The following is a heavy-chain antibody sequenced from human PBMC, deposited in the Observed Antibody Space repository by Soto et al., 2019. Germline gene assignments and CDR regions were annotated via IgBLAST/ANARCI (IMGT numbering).Heavy chain of an antibody. J-gene: IGHJ6*02. CDR1: GGSILDSTYY. D-gene: IGHD3-22*01. V-gene: IGHV4-39*01. CDR2: IFYSGGT. Sequence: PSETLSLTCTVSGGSILDSTYYWAWIRQSPGKGLEWIGTIFYSGGTFYTPSLKSRVTMSVDTSKNQFSLKLSSVTAADTAVYYCARRLYYDSSGFEGGGMDVWGQGTTVTVS. CDR3: ARRLYYDSSGFEGGGMDV.